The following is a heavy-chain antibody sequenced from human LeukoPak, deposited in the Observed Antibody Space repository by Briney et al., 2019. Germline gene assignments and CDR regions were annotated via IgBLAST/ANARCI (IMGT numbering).Heavy chain of an antibody. D-gene: IGHD6-19*01. CDR3: ASRSSGWYFSDY. Sequence: GGSLRLSGAVSEFIFSNYGMSWVPQAPGKGLEWVSAINSGGGTTYYADSVKDRFTISRDNSKNTLFLQMNSLRADDTAVYYCASRSSGWYFSDYWGQGTLVTVSS. V-gene: IGHV3-23*01. CDR1: EFIFSNYG. CDR2: INSGGGTT. J-gene: IGHJ4*02.